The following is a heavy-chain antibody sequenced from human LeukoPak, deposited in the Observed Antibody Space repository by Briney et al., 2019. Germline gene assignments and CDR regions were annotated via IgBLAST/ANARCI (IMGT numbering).Heavy chain of an antibody. D-gene: IGHD3-10*01. V-gene: IGHV4-59*08. Sequence: SEILSLTCTVSGGSISSYYWSWIRQPPGKGLEWIGYIYYSGSTNYNPSLKSRVTISVDTSKNQFSLKLSSVTAADTAVYYCARQGVGWFGELLYAFDIWGQGTMVTVSS. CDR2: IYYSGST. CDR3: ARQGVGWFGELLYAFDI. J-gene: IGHJ3*02. CDR1: GGSISSYY.